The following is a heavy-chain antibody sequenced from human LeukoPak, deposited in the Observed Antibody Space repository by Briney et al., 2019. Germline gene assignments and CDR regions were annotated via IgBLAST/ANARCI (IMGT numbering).Heavy chain of an antibody. J-gene: IGHJ4*02. D-gene: IGHD3-22*01. Sequence: GGSLRLSCAASGFTFSSYGMHWVRQAPGKGLEWVAVISYDGSNKYYADSVEGRFTISRDNSKNTLYLQMNSLRAEDTAVYYCAKGYYYDSSGYPPFDYWGQGTLVTVSS. CDR3: AKGYYYDSSGYPPFDY. V-gene: IGHV3-30*18. CDR1: GFTFSSYG. CDR2: ISYDGSNK.